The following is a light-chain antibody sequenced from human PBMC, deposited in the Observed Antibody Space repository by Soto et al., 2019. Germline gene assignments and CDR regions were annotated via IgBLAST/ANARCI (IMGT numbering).Light chain of an antibody. Sequence: QSALTQPPSASGSPGQSVTISCTGTSSDVGAYNYVSWYQQHPGKAPKLMIYEVSKRPSGVPDRFAGSKSGNTASLTVSGLQAEDEADYYCISYSDKPHVVLGGGTKLTVL. CDR2: EVS. V-gene: IGLV2-8*01. J-gene: IGLJ2*01. CDR1: SSDVGAYNY. CDR3: ISYSDKPHVV.